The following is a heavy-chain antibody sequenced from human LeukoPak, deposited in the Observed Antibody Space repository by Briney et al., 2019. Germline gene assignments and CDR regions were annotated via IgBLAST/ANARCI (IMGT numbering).Heavy chain of an antibody. CDR3: ARDNAGSGWVY. D-gene: IGHD6-19*01. CDR1: GFIFSDYW. CDR2: IKVDGIEK. J-gene: IGHJ4*02. Sequence: GGSLRLSCVASGFIFSDYWMSWVRQAPGKGPEWVANIKVDGIEKYYADSVKGRFTISRDNAKNSLYLQMDSLRAEDTAVYYCARDNAGSGWVYWGQGTLVTVSS. V-gene: IGHV3-7*04.